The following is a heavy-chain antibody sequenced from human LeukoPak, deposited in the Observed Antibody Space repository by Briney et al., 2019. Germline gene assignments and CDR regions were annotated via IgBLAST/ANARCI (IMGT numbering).Heavy chain of an antibody. CDR2: IWYDGSNK. D-gene: IGHD1-1*01. J-gene: IGHJ3*02. CDR3: ARDPSQTGTLPSDI. Sequence: GGSLRPSCAASVFTFSSYCMHWVRQAPCKGLEWVAVIWYDGSNKYYADSVKGRFTISRDNSKNTLYLQMNSLRAEDTAVYYCARDPSQTGTLPSDIWGQGTMVTVSS. V-gene: IGHV3-33*01. CDR1: VFTFSSYC.